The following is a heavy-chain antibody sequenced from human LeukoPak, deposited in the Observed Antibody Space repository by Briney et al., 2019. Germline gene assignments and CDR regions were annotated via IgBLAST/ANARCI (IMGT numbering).Heavy chain of an antibody. CDR1: GYTFTSYY. J-gene: IGHJ6*02. D-gene: IGHD5-12*01. CDR2: INPSGGST. V-gene: IGHV1-46*01. Sequence: ASVKVSCKASGYTFTSYYMHWVRQAPGQGLEWMGIINPSGGSTSYAQKFQGRVTMTRDTSTSTVYMELSSLRSEDTAVYHCARASPGGYDASGPKLYGVDVWGQGTTVTVSS. CDR3: ARASPGGYDASGPKLYGVDV.